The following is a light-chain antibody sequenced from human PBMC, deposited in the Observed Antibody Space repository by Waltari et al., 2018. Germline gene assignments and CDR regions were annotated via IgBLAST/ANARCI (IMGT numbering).Light chain of an antibody. CDR1: TSNIGRNY. CDR3: ATWDGRLTAWV. J-gene: IGLJ3*02. CDR2: RNN. Sequence: QSVLTQPPSASGTPGQRVTISCSGGTSNIGRNYVSWYQQFPGTAPKLPVYRNNERPSGVPDRISGSKSGTSASLAISGLRSEDEADYYCATWDGRLTAWVFGGGTKLTVL. V-gene: IGLV1-47*01.